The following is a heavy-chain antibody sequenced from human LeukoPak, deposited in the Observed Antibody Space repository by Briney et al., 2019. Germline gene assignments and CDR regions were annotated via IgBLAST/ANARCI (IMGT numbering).Heavy chain of an antibody. CDR3: ARHRVAAGKFFDY. J-gene: IGHJ4*02. V-gene: IGHV4-34*01. CDR1: GGSFSGYY. CDR2: INHSGST. Sequence: SETLSLTCAVYGGSFSGYYWSWIRQPPGKGLEWIGEINHSGSTNYNPSLKSRVTISVDTSKNQFSLKLSSVTAADTAVYYCARHRVAAGKFFDYWGQGTLVTVSS. D-gene: IGHD6-13*01.